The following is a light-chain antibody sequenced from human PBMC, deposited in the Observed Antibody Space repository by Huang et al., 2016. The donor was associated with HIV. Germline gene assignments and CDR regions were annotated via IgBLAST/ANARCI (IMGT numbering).Light chain of an antibody. J-gene: IGKJ3*01. CDR2: AAS. CDR1: QSISSY. Sequence: DIQMTQSPSSLSASVGDRVTITCRASQSISSYLTWYQQKPGKAPKLLIYAASSLQSGVASRFSGSGSRTDFTLTISSLQPEDFATYFCQQSYSTPPFTFGPGTKVDIK. V-gene: IGKV1-39*01. CDR3: QQSYSTPPFT.